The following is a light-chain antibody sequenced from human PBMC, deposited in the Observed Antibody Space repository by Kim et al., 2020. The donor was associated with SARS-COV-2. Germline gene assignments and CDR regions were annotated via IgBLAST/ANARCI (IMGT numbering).Light chain of an antibody. CDR3: NSNGGNYNCV. CDR2: EVS. CDR1: CSDGGGYNS. J-gene: IGLJ1*01. Sequence: GQSITITCSGPCSDGGGYNSVYWYQQHPGKAPRIMIYEVSKRPSGVPERFSGCKCSNAASLTVSGLQAEDEADYYCNSNGGNYNCVFGTGTKVTVL. V-gene: IGLV2-8*01.